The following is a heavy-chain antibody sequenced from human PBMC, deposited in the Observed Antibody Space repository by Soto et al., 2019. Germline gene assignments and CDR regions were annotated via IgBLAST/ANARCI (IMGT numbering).Heavy chain of an antibody. Sequence: PSETLSLTCTVSGGSISSSDFYWGWLRQPPGKGLDFIGSMYYGGSTFYNPSLESRVTISVDTSKNQFTPKLISVTAADTAVYYCAVVDSTGNWFDPWGQGALVTVSS. CDR2: MYYGGST. D-gene: IGHD3-22*01. J-gene: IGHJ5*02. V-gene: IGHV4-39*01. CDR3: AVVDSTGNWFDP. CDR1: GGSISSSDFY.